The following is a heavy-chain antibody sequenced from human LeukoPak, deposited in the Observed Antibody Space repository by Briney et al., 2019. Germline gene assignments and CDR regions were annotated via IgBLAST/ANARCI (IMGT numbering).Heavy chain of an antibody. J-gene: IGHJ5*02. Sequence: GGSLRLSCAASGFTFKSAWMNWGRQAPGKGLEWVGRIKSKTDGGTTDYAAPVKGRFSISRDDSPNTLYLQMNSLKAEDTAVYYCTSFTISSGIPWGQGTLVTVSS. D-gene: IGHD6-6*01. V-gene: IGHV3-15*07. CDR1: GFTFKSAW. CDR2: IKSKTDGGTT. CDR3: TSFTISSGIP.